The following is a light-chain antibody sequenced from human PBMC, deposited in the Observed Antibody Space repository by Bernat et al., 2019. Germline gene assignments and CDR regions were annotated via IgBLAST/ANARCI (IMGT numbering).Light chain of an antibody. Sequence: QSVLTQPPSASASLGASVTLTCTLSSGYSNYKVDWYQQRPGKGPRFVMRVGTGGIVGSKGDGIPDCFSVLGSGLNRFLTIKNIQEEDEGDYHCGADHGSGSNFVWVFGGGTKLTVL. CDR3: GADHGSGSNFVWV. V-gene: IGLV9-49*01. CDR1: SGYSNYK. J-gene: IGLJ3*02. CDR2: VGTGGIVG.